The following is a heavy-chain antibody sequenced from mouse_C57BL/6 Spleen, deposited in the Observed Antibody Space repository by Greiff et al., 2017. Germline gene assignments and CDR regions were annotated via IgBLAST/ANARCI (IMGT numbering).Heavy chain of an antibody. J-gene: IGHJ4*01. Sequence: QVQLQQSGPELVKPGASVKISCKASGYAFSSSWMNWVKQRPGKGLEWIGRIYPGDGDTNYNGKFKGKATLTADKSSSTAYMQLSSLTSEDSAVYFCARLYGYVSYAMDYWGQGTSVTVSS. CDR2: IYPGDGDT. CDR3: ARLYGYVSYAMDY. CDR1: GYAFSSSW. V-gene: IGHV1-82*01. D-gene: IGHD2-2*01.